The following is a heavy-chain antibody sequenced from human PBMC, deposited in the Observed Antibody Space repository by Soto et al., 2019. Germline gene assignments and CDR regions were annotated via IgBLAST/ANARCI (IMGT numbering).Heavy chain of an antibody. V-gene: IGHV3-11*06. J-gene: IGHJ5*02. D-gene: IGHD3-3*01. CDR2: ISSSSSYT. CDR3: ARDKVDFWSVPSGWFDP. CDR1: GFTFSDYY. Sequence: PGGSLRLSCAASGFTFSDYYMSWTRQAPGKGLEWVSYISSSSSYTNYADSVKGRFTISRDNAKNSLYLQMNSLRAEDTAVYYCARDKVDFWSVPSGWFDPWGQGTLVTVSS.